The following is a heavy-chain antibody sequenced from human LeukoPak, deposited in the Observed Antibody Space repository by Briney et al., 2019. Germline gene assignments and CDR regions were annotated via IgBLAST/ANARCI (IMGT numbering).Heavy chain of an antibody. CDR1: GGSISTGGYY. CDR2: IYYSGST. CDR3: ARGYLGYDSSGFYFDY. V-gene: IGHV4-31*03. Sequence: SQTLSLTCTVSGGSISTGGYYWSWIRQHPGKGLEWIGNIYYSGSTYYNPSLKSRVTISVDTSKNQFSLKLSSVTAADTAVYYCARGYLGYDSSGFYFDYWGQGTLVTVSS. D-gene: IGHD3-22*01. J-gene: IGHJ4*02.